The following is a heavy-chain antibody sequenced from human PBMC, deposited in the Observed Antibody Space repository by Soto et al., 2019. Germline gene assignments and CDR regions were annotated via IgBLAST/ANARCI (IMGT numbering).Heavy chain of an antibody. D-gene: IGHD2-15*01. CDR3: AKDTVYGVVVAATTFDY. J-gene: IGHJ4*02. CDR2: ITGSGGTT. Sequence: EVKLLESGGGLVQPGGSLRLSCAASGFTFSSYSMSWVRQAPGKGLEWVSHITGSGGTTYYADSVKGRFTISRDNSKNTLYLQMNSLRAEDTAVYYCAKDTVYGVVVAATTFDYWGQGTLVTVSS. V-gene: IGHV3-23*01. CDR1: GFTFSSYS.